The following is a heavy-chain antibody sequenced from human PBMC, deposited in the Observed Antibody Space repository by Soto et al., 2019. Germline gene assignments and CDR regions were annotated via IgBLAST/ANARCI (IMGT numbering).Heavy chain of an antibody. J-gene: IGHJ4*02. CDR1: GFSFNSFA. CDR3: ARGDRGGTLGYFDY. CDR2: ISYDGSNK. V-gene: IGHV3-30-3*01. Sequence: QVQLVESGGGVVQPGRSLRLSCAASGFSFNSFAMHWVRQAPGKGLEWVAVISYDGSNKYYADSVKGRFTISRDNSKNTLALQMNSLRDDDTAVYYCARGDRGGTLGYFDYWGQGTLVTVSA. D-gene: IGHD2-15*01.